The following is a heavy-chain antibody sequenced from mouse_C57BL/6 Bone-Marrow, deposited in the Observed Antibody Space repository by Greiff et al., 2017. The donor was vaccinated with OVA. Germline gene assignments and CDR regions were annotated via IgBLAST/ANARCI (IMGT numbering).Heavy chain of an antibody. J-gene: IGHJ1*03. V-gene: IGHV1-50*01. CDR1: GYTFTSYW. D-gene: IGHD1-1*01. CDR2: IDPSDSYT. CDR3: AREITTVVDWYFDV. Sequence: QVQLQQSGAELVKPGASVTLSCKASGYTFTSYWMQWVKQRPGQGLEWIGEIDPSDSYTNYNQKFKGKATLTVDTSSSTAYMQLSSLTSEDSAVYYGAREITTVVDWYFDVWGTGTTVTVSS.